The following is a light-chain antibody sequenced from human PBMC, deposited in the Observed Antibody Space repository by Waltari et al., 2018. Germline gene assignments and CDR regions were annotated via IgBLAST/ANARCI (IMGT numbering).Light chain of an antibody. V-gene: IGKV1-39*01. Sequence: DIQMTQSPSSLSASVGDRVTISCRASQSISNSLNWYQQNPGKAPNLLISVASTLQSGVPSRFSGSGSGTDFTLTISSLQPEDFAIYYCQQSHSTPLTFGGGTKVEMK. J-gene: IGKJ4*01. CDR3: QQSHSTPLT. CDR2: VAS. CDR1: QSISNS.